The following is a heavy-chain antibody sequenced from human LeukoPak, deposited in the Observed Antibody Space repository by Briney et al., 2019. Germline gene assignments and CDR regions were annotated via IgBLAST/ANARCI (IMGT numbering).Heavy chain of an antibody. CDR1: GGSISSYY. CDR2: IYYSGST. D-gene: IGHD3-22*01. V-gene: IGHV4-59*01. J-gene: IGHJ4*02. Sequence: SETLSLTCTVSGGSISSYYWSWIRQPPGKGLEWLGYIYYSGSTNYNPSLKSRVTISVDTSKNQFSLKLGSVTAADTAVYYCARGQESYYDSSGYYYFDYWGQGTLVTVSS. CDR3: ARGQESYYDSSGYYYFDY.